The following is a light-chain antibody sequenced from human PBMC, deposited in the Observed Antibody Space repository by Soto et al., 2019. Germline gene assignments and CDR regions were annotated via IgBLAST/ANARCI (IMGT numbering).Light chain of an antibody. CDR3: QQRGKGTRWT. Sequence: ETVFTQLPYNIYLHSGERATQPSRASQSVSSFLAWYQQKPGQDSRLLIYDASKRATGIPARFSGGGSGTDFTLTISRLEPDDFAVYYCQQRGKGTRWTFGQGTKL. CDR2: DAS. CDR1: QSVSSF. V-gene: IGKV3-11*01. J-gene: IGKJ1*01.